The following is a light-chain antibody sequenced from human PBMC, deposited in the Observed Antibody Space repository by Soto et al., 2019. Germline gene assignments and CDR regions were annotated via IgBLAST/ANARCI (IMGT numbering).Light chain of an antibody. CDR2: GAS. CDR3: QQYGGSLMT. J-gene: IGKJ5*01. Sequence: MVVTQSPATLSVSPWARLSLSCRASQSISRNLAWYQQKPGQAPRLLISGASIRATGIPDRFSGSGSGTDFTLTISSLEPEDFAVYYCQQYGGSLMTFGQGTRPEI. CDR1: QSISRN. V-gene: IGKV3-20*01.